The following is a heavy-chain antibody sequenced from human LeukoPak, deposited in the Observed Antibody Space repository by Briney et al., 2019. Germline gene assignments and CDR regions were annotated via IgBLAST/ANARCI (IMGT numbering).Heavy chain of an antibody. J-gene: IGHJ4*02. CDR1: GYTFTGYY. D-gene: IGHD6-13*01. V-gene: IGHV1-2*02. CDR3: ARGPGIAAAGLDY. Sequence: ASVKVSCKASGYTFTGYYMHWVRQAPGQGLEWMGWINPNSGGTNYAQKFQGRVTMTRDTSISTAYMELSRLRSDDTAVYYCARGPGIAAAGLDYWGQGTLVTVSS. CDR2: INPNSGGT.